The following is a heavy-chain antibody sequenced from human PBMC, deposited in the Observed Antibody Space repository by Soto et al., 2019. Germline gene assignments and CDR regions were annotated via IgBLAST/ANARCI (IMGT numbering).Heavy chain of an antibody. CDR2: MSYDGTNK. J-gene: IGHJ4*01. Sequence: PGGSLRLSCTASGFMFSAYAMLWVRQAPGKGLEWVAAMSYDGTNKYYADSLKGRFTISRDNSKNTLFLQMSSLTADDSAVYYCARDTSPYTSGWYGIDFWGLGTLVTVSS. CDR3: ARDTSPYTSGWYGIDF. D-gene: IGHD6-19*01. V-gene: IGHV3-30-3*01. CDR1: GFMFSAYA.